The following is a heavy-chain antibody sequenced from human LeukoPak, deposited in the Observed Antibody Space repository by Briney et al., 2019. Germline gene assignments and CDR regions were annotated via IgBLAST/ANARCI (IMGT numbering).Heavy chain of an antibody. CDR2: IKGIGPTT. Sequence: GGSLRLSCAASGFTFSSYAMHWVRQAPGKGLEWVSTIKGIGPTTYYADSLKGRFTISRDNAKNSLFLQMSSPRADDTAIYYCARAGELRYMDVWGKGTAVTVSS. J-gene: IGHJ6*03. V-gene: IGHV3-48*03. D-gene: IGHD3-16*01. CDR1: GFTFSSYA. CDR3: ARAGELRYMDV.